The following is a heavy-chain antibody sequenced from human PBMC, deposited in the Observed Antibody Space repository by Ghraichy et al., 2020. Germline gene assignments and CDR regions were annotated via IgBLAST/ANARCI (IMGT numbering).Heavy chain of an antibody. Sequence: ETLSLTCTVSGGSIGSSSYLWDWIRQSPGTGLEWIGTVSYSGVTYYNPSLKSRVTISVDTSKNKFSLKVTSVTAADTAVYYCARRGRAAADMKCAFAIWGQGTVVTVSS. CDR1: GGSIGSSSYL. CDR3: ARRGRAAADMKCAFAI. J-gene: IGHJ3*02. CDR2: VSYSGVT. V-gene: IGHV4-39*01. D-gene: IGHD6-25*01.